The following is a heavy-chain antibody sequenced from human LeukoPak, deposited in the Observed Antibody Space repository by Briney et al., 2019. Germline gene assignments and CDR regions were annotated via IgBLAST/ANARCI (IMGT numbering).Heavy chain of an antibody. Sequence: GGSLRLSGAASGFTFSSYEINGVRQAPGKGLEWVSYISSSGSTIYYADSVKGRFTISRDNAKNSLYLQMNSLRAEDTAVYYCERELVAGDYWGQGALVTVSS. D-gene: IGHD2-15*01. CDR3: ERELVAGDY. CDR2: ISSSGSTI. V-gene: IGHV3-48*03. CDR1: GFTFSSYE. J-gene: IGHJ4*02.